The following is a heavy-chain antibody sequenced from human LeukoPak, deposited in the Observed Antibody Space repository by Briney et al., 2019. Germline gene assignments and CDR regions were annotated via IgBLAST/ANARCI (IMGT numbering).Heavy chain of an antibody. V-gene: IGHV3-66*01. Sequence: GGSLRLSCAASGFTVSSNYMSWVRQAPGKGLEWVSFIYSGGSTRYPDSAKGRFTISRDISQNTLYLQMNSLRAEDTAVYYCARDRGDWGFDFWGQGTLVTVSS. CDR3: ARDRGDWGFDF. CDR2: IYSGGST. J-gene: IGHJ4*02. D-gene: IGHD3-10*01. CDR1: GFTVSSNY.